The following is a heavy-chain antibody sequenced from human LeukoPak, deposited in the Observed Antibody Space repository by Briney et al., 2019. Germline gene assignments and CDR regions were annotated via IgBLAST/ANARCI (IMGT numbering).Heavy chain of an antibody. CDR1: GFTFSDHY. D-gene: IGHD1-1*01. J-gene: IGHJ4*02. Sequence: PGGSLRLSCATSGFTFSDHYMDWVRKAPGKGLEWVGRMRNKANSYTTEYAASVKGRFTISRDESKNSLSLQMNSLKTEDTAVYYCAIHQLEPASDYWGQGTLVTVSS. CDR2: MRNKANSYTT. CDR3: AIHQLEPASDY. V-gene: IGHV3-72*01.